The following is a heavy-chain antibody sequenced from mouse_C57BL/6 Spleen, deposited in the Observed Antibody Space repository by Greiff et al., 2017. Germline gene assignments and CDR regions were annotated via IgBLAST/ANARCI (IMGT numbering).Heavy chain of an antibody. V-gene: IGHV1-69*01. Sequence: QVQLKQPGAELVMPGASVKLSCKASGYTFTSYWMHWVKQRPGQGLEWIGEIDPSDSYTNYNQKFKGKSTLTVDKSSSTAYMQLSSLTSEDSAVYYCARKGGSSPDYFDYWGQGTTLTVSS. D-gene: IGHD1-1*01. CDR3: ARKGGSSPDYFDY. CDR2: IDPSDSYT. J-gene: IGHJ2*01. CDR1: GYTFTSYW.